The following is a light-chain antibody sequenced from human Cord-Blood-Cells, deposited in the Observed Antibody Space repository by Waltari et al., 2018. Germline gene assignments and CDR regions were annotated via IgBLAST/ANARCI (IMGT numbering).Light chain of an antibody. V-gene: IGKV3-20*01. Sequence: EIVLTQSPGTLSFSPGARSTLSCRASQSVSSSYLAWYQQKPGQAPRLLIYGASSRATGIPDRFSGSGSGTDFTLTISRLEPEDFAVYYCQQYGSSPGTFGQGTKVEIK. CDR2: GAS. CDR1: QSVSSSY. CDR3: QQYGSSPGT. J-gene: IGKJ1*01.